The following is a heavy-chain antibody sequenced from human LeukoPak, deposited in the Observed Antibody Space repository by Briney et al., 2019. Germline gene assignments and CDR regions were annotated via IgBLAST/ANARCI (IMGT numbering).Heavy chain of an antibody. V-gene: IGHV1-69*06. J-gene: IGHJ6*04. CDR3: ASATLRCSGGSCYEMDV. CDR2: IIPLFGTP. CDR1: GGTFSSYT. Sequence: SVKVSCKASGGTFSSYTISWVRQAPGQGLEWMGGIIPLFGTPDYAQKFQDRLTITADKSTSTAYMELSSLRSEDAAVYYCASATLRCSGGSCYEMDVWGKGTTVTVSS. D-gene: IGHD2-15*01.